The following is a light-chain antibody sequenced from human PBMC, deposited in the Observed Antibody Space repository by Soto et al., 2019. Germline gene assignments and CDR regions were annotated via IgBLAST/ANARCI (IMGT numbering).Light chain of an antibody. CDR3: ETWGSAIWV. Sequence: QPVLTQSSSASASLGSSVKLTCTLSSGNSDDLIAWHQQQPGKAPRYMMKVEGRGNYNRGSGVPDRFSGSSSGADRYLTISNLQPEDEADYYCETWGSAIWVFGGGTTLPVL. CDR1: SGNSDDL. V-gene: IGLV4-60*03. CDR2: VEGRGNY. J-gene: IGLJ3*02.